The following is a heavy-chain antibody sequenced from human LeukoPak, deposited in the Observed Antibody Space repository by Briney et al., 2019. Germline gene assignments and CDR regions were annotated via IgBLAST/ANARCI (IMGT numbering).Heavy chain of an antibody. CDR1: GGSISSYY. J-gene: IGHJ4*02. CDR2: IYYSGST. Sequence: SETLSLTCTVSGGSISSYYWSWIRQPPGKGLEWIGYIYYSGSTSYNPSLKSRVTISVDTSKNQFSLKLSSVTAADTAVYYCARYPNNHDSRFREKGFDYWGQGTLVTVSS. CDR3: ARYPNNHDSRFREKGFDY. D-gene: IGHD3-22*01. V-gene: IGHV4-59*01.